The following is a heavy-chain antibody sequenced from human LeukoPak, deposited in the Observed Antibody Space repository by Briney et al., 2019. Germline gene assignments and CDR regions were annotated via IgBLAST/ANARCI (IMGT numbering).Heavy chain of an antibody. CDR2: ISGSGDNT. CDR3: AKGSYYDSSGSFYFDY. V-gene: IGHV3-23*01. CDR1: GFTFSSYA. D-gene: IGHD3-22*01. Sequence: GGSPRLSCAASGFTFSSYAMSWVRQAPGKGLEWVSGISGSGDNTYYADSVKGRFTISRDNSKNTLYVQVNSLGTVDTAAYYCAKGSYYDSSGSFYFDYWGQGTLVTVSS. J-gene: IGHJ4*02.